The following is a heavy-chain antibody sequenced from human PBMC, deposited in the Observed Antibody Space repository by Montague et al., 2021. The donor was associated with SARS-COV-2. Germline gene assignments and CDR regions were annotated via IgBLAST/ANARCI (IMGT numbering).Heavy chain of an antibody. CDR2: IYDSGNV. Sequence: SETLSLTCAVSGGSIRNYYWSWIRQPPGRGLEWIAYIYDSGNVDYNPSLKSRVTILVDTSRNQFSLKLSSVTAADTAVYYCAAQAEYYNYSLDVWGQGTTANVS. CDR1: GGSIRNYY. V-gene: IGHV4-59*08. J-gene: IGHJ6*02. CDR3: AAQAEYYNYSLDV.